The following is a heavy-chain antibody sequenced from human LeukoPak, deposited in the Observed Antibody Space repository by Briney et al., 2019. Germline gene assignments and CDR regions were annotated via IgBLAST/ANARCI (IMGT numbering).Heavy chain of an antibody. CDR1: GFTFSSYG. J-gene: IGHJ6*03. Sequence: GGSLRLSCAASGFTFSSYGMHWVRQAPGKGLEWVAFIRYDGSNKYYADSVKGRFTISRDNAKNSLYLQMNSLRAEDTAVYYCARDLIVVVPAAIRYYYYYMDVWGKGTTVTVSS. CDR3: ARDLIVVVPAAIRYYYYYMDV. CDR2: IRYDGSNK. V-gene: IGHV3-30*02. D-gene: IGHD2-2*01.